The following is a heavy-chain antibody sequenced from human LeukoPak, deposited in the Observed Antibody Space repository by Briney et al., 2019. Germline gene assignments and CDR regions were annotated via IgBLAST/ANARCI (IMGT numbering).Heavy chain of an antibody. D-gene: IGHD6-19*01. V-gene: IGHV4-38-2*02. CDR1: GYSISNAYY. Sequence: PSETLSLTCTVSGYSISNAYYWGWIRQPPGKGLEWIGNIYHSGSTFYNPSLKSRVTISVDTSKNQFSLKLSSVTAADTAVYYCARLSSGWAIDYWGQGTLVTVSS. CDR2: IYHSGST. J-gene: IGHJ4*02. CDR3: ARLSSGWAIDY.